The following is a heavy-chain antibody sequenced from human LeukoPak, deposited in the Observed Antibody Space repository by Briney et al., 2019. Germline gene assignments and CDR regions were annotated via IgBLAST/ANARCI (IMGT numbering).Heavy chain of an antibody. D-gene: IGHD6-6*01. V-gene: IGHV1-2*02. CDR3: ARDLDSSLDF. CDR2: INPNSGGT. CDR1: GYTFTGYY. J-gene: IGHJ4*02. Sequence: SSVNVSCQPSGYTFTGYYMHWLRQAPGQGLEWMGWINPNSGGTNYAQKFQGRVTMTRDTSISTAYMELSRLSSDDTAVYYCARDLDSSLDFWGEGSLVTVCS.